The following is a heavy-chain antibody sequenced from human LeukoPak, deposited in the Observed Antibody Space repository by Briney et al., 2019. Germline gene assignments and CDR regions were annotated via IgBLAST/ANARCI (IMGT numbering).Heavy chain of an antibody. J-gene: IGHJ4*02. CDR3: ASTESPAAIPFHY. D-gene: IGHD2-2*02. CDR1: GGSFSGYY. Sequence: PSETLSLTCAVYGGSFSGYYWSWIRQPPGKGLEWIGEINHSGSTYYNPSLKSRVTISVDRSKNQFSLKLSSVTAADMAVYYCASTESPAAIPFHYWGQGTLVTVSS. V-gene: IGHV4-34*01. CDR2: INHSGST.